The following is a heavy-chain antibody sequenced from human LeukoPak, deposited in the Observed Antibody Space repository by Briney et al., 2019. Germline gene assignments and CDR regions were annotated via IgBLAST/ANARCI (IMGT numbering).Heavy chain of an antibody. CDR1: GFTFSRYW. CDR3: ARVVSTGYSNLYFDY. Sequence: GGSLRLSCAASGFTFSRYWMSWGPQAPGEGLGWVANIKQDGGEKFYVDSVKGRFTISRDNTKNTLYLQKNRPIAEDPAVYYCARVVSTGYSNLYFDYWGQGTLVSVSS. J-gene: IGHJ4*02. V-gene: IGHV3-7*04. D-gene: IGHD3-9*01. CDR2: IKQDGGEK.